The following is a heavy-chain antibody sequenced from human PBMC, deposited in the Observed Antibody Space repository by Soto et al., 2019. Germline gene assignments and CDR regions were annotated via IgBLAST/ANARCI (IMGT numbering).Heavy chain of an antibody. J-gene: IGHJ6*02. CDR1: GFTLSSYN. CDR2: ISGSSDTI. Sequence: EVQLVESGGGLVQPGGSLRLSCAASGFTLSSYNMNWVRQAPGKGLEWVSYISGSSDTIYYADSVKGRFTISRDNAKNSLYLQMDSLRDEDTAVYYCARDHGGSTWFVGIYYYFGVDVWGHGTTVTVSS. D-gene: IGHD6-13*01. CDR3: ARDHGGSTWFVGIYYYFGVDV. V-gene: IGHV3-48*02.